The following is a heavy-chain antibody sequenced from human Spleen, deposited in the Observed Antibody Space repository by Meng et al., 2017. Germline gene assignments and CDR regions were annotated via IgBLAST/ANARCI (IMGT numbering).Heavy chain of an antibody. CDR3: SGHVDY. J-gene: IGHJ4*01. Sequence: EVRLVDSGGRFVKPGGFLRLSCAASGFTFSNAWMPWVRQALGKGLEWIGRMKSNVDGGTVDYAAAVKGRFFISRDDSENTFYLQMNSLKTEDTAVYYCSGHVDYWGHGTLVTV. V-gene: IGHV3-15*01. CDR1: GFTFSNAW. CDR2: MKSNVDGGTV.